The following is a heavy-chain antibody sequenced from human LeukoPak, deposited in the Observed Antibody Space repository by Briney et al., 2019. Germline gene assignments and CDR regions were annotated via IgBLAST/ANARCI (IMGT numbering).Heavy chain of an antibody. CDR2: IYYSGST. D-gene: IGHD3-10*01. CDR3: VRYSYYYASGSQFDY. CDR1: GGSISSGGYY. V-gene: IGHV4-31*03. J-gene: IGHJ4*02. Sequence: SQTLSLTCTVSGGSISSGGYYWRWIRQHPGRGLEWIVYIYYSGSTYYNPSLKSRFTISVDTSKNQFSLKLSSVTAADTAVYYCVRYSYYYASGSQFDYWGQGTLVTVSS.